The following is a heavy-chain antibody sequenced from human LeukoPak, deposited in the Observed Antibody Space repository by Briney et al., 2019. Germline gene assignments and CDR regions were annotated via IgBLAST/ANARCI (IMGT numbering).Heavy chain of an antibody. J-gene: IGHJ3*02. Sequence: ASVKVSCKASGYTFTDYNVHWVRQAPGQGLEWMGWINPNSGGTNYAQKFQGRVTMTRDTSISTAYMELSRMRSDDTAVYYCASKWVTYYYNSSYYHYPTDVFDIWGQGTMVTVSS. CDR3: ASKWVTYYYNSSYYHYPTDVFDI. D-gene: IGHD3-22*01. V-gene: IGHV1-2*02. CDR2: INPNSGGT. CDR1: GYTFTDYN.